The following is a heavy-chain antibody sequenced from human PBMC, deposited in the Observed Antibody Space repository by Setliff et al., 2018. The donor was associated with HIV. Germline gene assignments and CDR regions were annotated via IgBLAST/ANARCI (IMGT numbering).Heavy chain of an antibody. Sequence: GGSLRLSCKASGFTFSDFYMNWVRQAPGKGLEWVSYISSSGNIIYYADSVKGRFTISRDNAKNSLYLQMNSLRAEDTAVYYCASHPSVYGPPFDYWGQGTLVTVSS. J-gene: IGHJ4*02. CDR1: GFTFSDFY. V-gene: IGHV3-11*04. CDR2: ISSSGNII. D-gene: IGHD2-8*01. CDR3: ASHPSVYGPPFDY.